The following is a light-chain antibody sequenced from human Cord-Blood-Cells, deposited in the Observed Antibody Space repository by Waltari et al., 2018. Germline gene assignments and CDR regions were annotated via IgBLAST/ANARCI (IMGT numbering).Light chain of an antibody. V-gene: IGLV3-1*01. CDR1: KLGGIY. CDR3: QACESSTYD. Sequence: YELTQQPSVSVSSGQAASITCSGDKLGGIYACWCQQKHGQSPVRVIYQDSKRPSGIPERFSGTTSGNTATLTISGTQTVDDADYCSQACESSTYDYGTGTRSTVL. J-gene: IGLJ1*01. CDR2: QDS.